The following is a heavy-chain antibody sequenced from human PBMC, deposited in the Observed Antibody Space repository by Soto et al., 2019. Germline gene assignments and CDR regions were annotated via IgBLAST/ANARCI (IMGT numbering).Heavy chain of an antibody. J-gene: IGHJ6*02. CDR1: GYTLTELS. CDR2: FDPEDGET. V-gene: IGHV1-24*01. CDR3: ATGVAAGTLWYYGMDV. D-gene: IGHD6-13*01. Sequence: ASVKVSCKVSGYTLTELSMHWVRQAPGKGLEWMGGFDPEDGETIYAQKFQGRVTMTEDTSTDTAYMELSSLRSEDTAVYYCATGVAAGTLWYYGMDVWGQGTTVTVSS.